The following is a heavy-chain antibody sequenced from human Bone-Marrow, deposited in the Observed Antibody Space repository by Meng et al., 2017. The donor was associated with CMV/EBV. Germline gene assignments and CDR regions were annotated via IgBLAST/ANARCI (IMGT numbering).Heavy chain of an antibody. CDR1: GYAFTSYG. CDR3: ASTGYSSGWLNAFDL. V-gene: IGHV1-18*01. CDR2: VSPYSANT. D-gene: IGHD6-19*01. Sequence: ASVKVSCKASGYAFTSYGVSWVRQAPGQGLEWMGWVSPYSANTNYAQNFQGRVTMTTDTATSTAYLEVRRLRADDTAVYYCASTGYSSGWLNAFDLWGQGKMV. J-gene: IGHJ3*01.